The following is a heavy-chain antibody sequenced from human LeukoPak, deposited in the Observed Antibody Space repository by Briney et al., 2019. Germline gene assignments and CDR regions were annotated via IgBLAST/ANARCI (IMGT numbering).Heavy chain of an antibody. V-gene: IGHV3-30*18. CDR3: AKGKIAVAGTSWFDY. D-gene: IGHD6-19*01. J-gene: IGHJ4*02. Sequence: PGGSLRLSCAASGFTFSSYGMHWVRQAPGKGLEWVAVISYDGSNKYYADSVKGRFTISIDNSKNTLYLQMNSLRAEDTAVYYCAKGKIAVAGTSWFDYWGQGTLVTVSS. CDR1: GFTFSSYG. CDR2: ISYDGSNK.